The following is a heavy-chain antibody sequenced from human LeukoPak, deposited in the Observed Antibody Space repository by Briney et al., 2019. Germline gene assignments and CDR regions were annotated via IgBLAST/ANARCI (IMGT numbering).Heavy chain of an antibody. CDR1: GFTFSTYW. D-gene: IGHD3-22*01. CDR3: ARGAHYYDSSYTIDY. CDR2: IKQDGSEK. V-gene: IGHV3-7*03. J-gene: IGHJ4*02. Sequence: GGSLRLSCAASGFTFSTYWMSWVRQAPGRGLEWVANIKQDGSEKYYVDSVKGRFTISRDNGKNSLYLQMNSLRAEDTAVYYCARGAHYYDSSYTIDYWGQGTLVTVSS.